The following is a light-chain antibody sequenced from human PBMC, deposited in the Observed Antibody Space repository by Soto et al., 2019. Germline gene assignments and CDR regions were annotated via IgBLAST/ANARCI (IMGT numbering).Light chain of an antibody. CDR1: QTGSSY. CDR2: DAS. V-gene: IGKV3-11*01. J-gene: IGKJ5*01. CDR3: HKRRT. Sequence: EIVLTQSPATLSLSPGERATLSCRASQTGSSYLAWYQQKPGQDPRLLVYDASDRATGIPARFSGSGSGTDFTLTIRSLEPEDFEVYYCHKRRTFGQGTRLEIK.